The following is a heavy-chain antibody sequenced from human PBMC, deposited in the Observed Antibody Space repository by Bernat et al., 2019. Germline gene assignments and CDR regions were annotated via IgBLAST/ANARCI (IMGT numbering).Heavy chain of an antibody. CDR2: ISSSSSYT. CDR1: GFTFSDYY. V-gene: IGHV3-11*05. Sequence: QVQLVESGGGWVKPGGSLRLSCAASGFTFSDYYMSWIRQAPGKGLEWVSSISSSSSYTTDADSMKGRFTIPRDQAKNSLYLQMSSLRAEDTAVYYCAGVAQRHPNTRNSGYTRPWFDSWGGGTLVTVSS. J-gene: IGHJ5*01. D-gene: IGHD5-12*01. CDR3: AGVAQRHPNTRNSGYTRPWFDS.